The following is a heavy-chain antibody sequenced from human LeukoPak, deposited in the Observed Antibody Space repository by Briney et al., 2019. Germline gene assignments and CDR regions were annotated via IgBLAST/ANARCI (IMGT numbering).Heavy chain of an antibody. CDR1: GGSISSYY. J-gene: IGHJ5*02. Sequence: PSETLSLTCTASGGSISSYYWSWIRQPPGKGLEWIGYIYYSGSTNYNPSLKSRVTISVDTSKNQFSLKLSSVTASDTAVYYCARGSTVLRYFDWLLSDWFDPWGQGTLVTVSS. D-gene: IGHD3-9*01. V-gene: IGHV4-59*01. CDR3: ARGSTVLRYFDWLLSDWFDP. CDR2: IYYSGST.